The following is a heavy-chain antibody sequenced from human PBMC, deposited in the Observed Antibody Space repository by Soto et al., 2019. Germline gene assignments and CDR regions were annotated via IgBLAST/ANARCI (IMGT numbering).Heavy chain of an antibody. J-gene: IGHJ5*02. V-gene: IGHV4-59*01. CDR2: VYDGGGT. CDR1: GGPMYSYF. Sequence: SETLSLTCTVSGGPMYSYFWHWIRQTPGKGLEWIGYVYDGGGTNYNPSLKSRVTFSVDTSKNQVSLKLRSVTAADTAVYYCARADHKWLDPWGLGFLVTSPQ. CDR3: ARADHKWLDP.